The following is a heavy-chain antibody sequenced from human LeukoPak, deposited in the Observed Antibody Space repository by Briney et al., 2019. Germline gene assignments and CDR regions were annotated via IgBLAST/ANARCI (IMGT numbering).Heavy chain of an antibody. J-gene: IGHJ1*01. CDR3: VRVEESVSGNYGARYFQH. Sequence: PSETLSLTCTVSSYSINYWGWIRQPPGKGLEWIGTIHHGGSTYYNPSLKSRVTISIDTSENQFSLKLSSVTAADTAVYYCVRVEESVSGNYGARYFQHWGQGTLVTVSS. D-gene: IGHD3-16*01. V-gene: IGHV4-38-2*02. CDR1: SYSINY. CDR2: IHHGGST.